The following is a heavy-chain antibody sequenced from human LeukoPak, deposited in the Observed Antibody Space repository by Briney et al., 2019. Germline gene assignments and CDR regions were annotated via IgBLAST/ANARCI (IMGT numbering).Heavy chain of an antibody. CDR1: GGSISSGGYY. CDR2: INHSGST. V-gene: IGHV4-30-2*01. Sequence: SSQTLSLTCTVSGGSISSGGYYWSWIRQPPGKGLEWIGEINHSGSTNYNPSLKSRVTISVDTSKNQFSLKLSSVTAADTAVYYCASGSIAAAGTWGQGTLVTVSS. D-gene: IGHD6-13*01. CDR3: ASGSIAAAGT. J-gene: IGHJ5*02.